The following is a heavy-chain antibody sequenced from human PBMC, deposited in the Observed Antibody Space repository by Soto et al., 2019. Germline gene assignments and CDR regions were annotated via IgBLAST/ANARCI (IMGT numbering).Heavy chain of an antibody. D-gene: IGHD2-15*01. CDR3: AREMASGYSRRWFDP. J-gene: IGHJ5*02. V-gene: IGHV1-69*06. Sequence: VASVKVSCKASGGTVSNYAISWVRQAPGQGLEWMGGIVPKFGTANYAQRLQGRVTISADKSTDSVYMELSSLRSQDTAVYYCAREMASGYSRRWFDPWGQGTLVTVSS. CDR2: IVPKFGTA. CDR1: GGTVSNYA.